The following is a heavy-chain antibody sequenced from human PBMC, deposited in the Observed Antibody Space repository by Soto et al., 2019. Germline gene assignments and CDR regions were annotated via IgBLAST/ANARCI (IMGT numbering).Heavy chain of an antibody. D-gene: IGHD4-4*01. Sequence: GGSLRLSCAASGFTFSSYWMSWVRQAPGKGLEWVANIKQDGSEKYYVDSVKGRFTISRDNAKNSLYLQMNSLRASDTAMYYCARHISNFRYYYYAMDVWGQGTTVTVSS. J-gene: IGHJ6*02. CDR2: IKQDGSEK. CDR1: GFTFSSYW. CDR3: ARHISNFRYYYYAMDV. V-gene: IGHV3-7*03.